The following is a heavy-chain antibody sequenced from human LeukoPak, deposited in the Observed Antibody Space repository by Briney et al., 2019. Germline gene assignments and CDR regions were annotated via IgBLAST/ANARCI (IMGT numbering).Heavy chain of an antibody. CDR3: ARDGPYCYSPSCYASWYFDL. Sequence: PGGSLRLSCTASGFTLGGHDMHWVRQTTGDGLEWVAAVSAGHHAFYAGSVKGRFTISRDNAENSLHLQMSSLRAEDTAVYYCARDGPYCYSPSCYASWYFDLWGRGTLVTVSS. CDR2: VSAGHHA. J-gene: IGHJ2*01. D-gene: IGHD2-2*01. CDR1: GFTLGGHD. V-gene: IGHV3-13*01.